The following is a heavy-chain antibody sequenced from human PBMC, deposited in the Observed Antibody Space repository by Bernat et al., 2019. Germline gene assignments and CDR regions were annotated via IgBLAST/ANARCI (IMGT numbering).Heavy chain of an antibody. J-gene: IGHJ6*03. Sequence: EVQLLESGGGLVQPGGSLRLSCAASGFTFSSYAMTWVRQAPGKGLEWVSGIGASGGSTYYADSVKGRFTISRDNSKNTLYLQMNSLRAEDTSVYYRAKGRGGNGNYSYYMDVWGKGTTVTVSS. CDR3: AKGRGGNGNYSYYMDV. CDR2: IGASGGST. V-gene: IGHV3-23*01. CDR1: GFTFSSYA.